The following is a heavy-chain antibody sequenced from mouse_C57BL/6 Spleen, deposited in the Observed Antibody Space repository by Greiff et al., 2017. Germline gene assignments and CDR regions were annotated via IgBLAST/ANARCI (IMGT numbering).Heavy chain of an antibody. J-gene: IGHJ1*03. CDR3: ARRAGLGRRYFAV. Sequence: VQLQQPGAELVKPGASVKLSCKASGYTFTSYWMQWVKQRPGQGLEWIGEIDPSDSYTNYNQKFKGKATLTVDTSSSTAYMQLSSLTSEDSAVYYCARRAGLGRRYFAVWGTGTTVTVSS. CDR1: GYTFTSYW. D-gene: IGHD4-1*01. V-gene: IGHV1-50*01. CDR2: IDPSDSYT.